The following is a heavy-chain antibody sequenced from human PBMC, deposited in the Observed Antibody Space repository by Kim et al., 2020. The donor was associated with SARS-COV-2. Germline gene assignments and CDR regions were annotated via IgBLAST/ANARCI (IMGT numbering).Heavy chain of an antibody. J-gene: IGHJ5*01. Sequence: SETLSLTCTVSGGSISSYYWSWIRQPPGKGLEWIGYIYYSGSTNYNPSLKSRVTISVDTSKNQFSLKLSSVTAADTAVYYCARAPRKPLWVQLWFDYWGQGTLVTVSS. D-gene: IGHD5-18*01. CDR3: ARAPRKPLWVQLWFDY. CDR2: IYYSGST. CDR1: GGSISSYY. V-gene: IGHV4-59*13.